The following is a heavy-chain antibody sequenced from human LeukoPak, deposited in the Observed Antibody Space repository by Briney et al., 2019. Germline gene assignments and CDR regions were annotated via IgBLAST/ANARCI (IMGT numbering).Heavy chain of an antibody. Sequence: SETLSLTCTVSGGSISSYYWTWIRQPPGKGLEWIGYIYYTGKTNYNPSLKSRVTISIDTSRNQFSLKVTSVTAADTAVYYCARDGSSTFEFWGQGALATVSS. CDR1: GGSISSYY. J-gene: IGHJ4*02. CDR3: ARDGSSTFEF. D-gene: IGHD6-19*01. V-gene: IGHV4-59*01. CDR2: IYYTGKT.